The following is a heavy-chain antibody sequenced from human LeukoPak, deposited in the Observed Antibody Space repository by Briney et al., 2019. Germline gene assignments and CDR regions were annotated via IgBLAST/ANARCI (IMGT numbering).Heavy chain of an antibody. Sequence: GSLRLSCAASGFTFSTYSMNWVRQAPGKGLEWVSSISSTSSYIYYADSVKGRFTISRDNAQKSLYLQMNSRRAEDTAVYYCARVGYSSGWYFDYWGQGTLVTVSS. J-gene: IGHJ4*02. CDR1: GFTFSTYS. D-gene: IGHD6-19*01. CDR3: ARVGYSSGWYFDY. CDR2: ISSTSSYI. V-gene: IGHV3-21*01.